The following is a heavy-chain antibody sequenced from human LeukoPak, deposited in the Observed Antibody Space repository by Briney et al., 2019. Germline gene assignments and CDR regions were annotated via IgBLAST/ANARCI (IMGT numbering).Heavy chain of an antibody. Sequence: PGGSLRLSCAASGFTFSTYWMQWVRQAPGKGLVWVSHINSDGSSTTYADSVKGRITTSRDNAKNTLYLQMNSLRAEDTAVYYCVRDNYGVDYWGQGTLVTVSS. V-gene: IGHV3-74*03. CDR1: GFTFSTYW. J-gene: IGHJ4*02. D-gene: IGHD3-16*01. CDR2: INSDGSST. CDR3: VRDNYGVDY.